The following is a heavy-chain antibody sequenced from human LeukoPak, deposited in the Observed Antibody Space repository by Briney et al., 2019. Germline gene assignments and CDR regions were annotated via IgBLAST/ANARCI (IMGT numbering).Heavy chain of an antibody. D-gene: IGHD1-26*01. V-gene: IGHV3-30-3*01. CDR3: ARADIVGAPVDY. Sequence: PGGSLRLSCAASGFTFSNYAMHWVRQAPGKGLEWVAVISYDGSNKYYADSVKGRFTISRDNSKNTLYLQMNSLRTEDTAVYYCARADIVGAPVDYWGQGTLVTVSS. CDR2: ISYDGSNK. J-gene: IGHJ4*02. CDR1: GFTFSNYA.